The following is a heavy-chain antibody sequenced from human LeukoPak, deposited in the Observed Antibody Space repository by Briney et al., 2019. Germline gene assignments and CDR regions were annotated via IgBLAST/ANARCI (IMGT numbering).Heavy chain of an antibody. CDR3: ARGGIVLMVYAIHHYFFDY. D-gene: IGHD2-8*01. CDR2: INPSGGST. V-gene: IGHV1-46*01. CDR1: GYTFTSYY. Sequence: ASVKVSCKASGYTFTSYYMHWVRQAPGQGLEWMGIINPSGGSTSYAQKFQGRVTMTRDTSTSTVYMELSSLRSGDTAVYYCARGGIVLMVYAIHHYFFDYWGQGTLVTVSS. J-gene: IGHJ4*02.